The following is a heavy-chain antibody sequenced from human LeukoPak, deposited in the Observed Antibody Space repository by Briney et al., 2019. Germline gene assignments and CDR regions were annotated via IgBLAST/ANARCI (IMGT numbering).Heavy chain of an antibody. D-gene: IGHD6-6*01. V-gene: IGHV4-39*01. CDR1: GGSISSSSYY. CDR2: MSYSGST. Sequence: SETLSLTCTVSGGSISSSSYYWVWIRQSPGKGLERIGSMSYSGSTYYNPSLKSRVTISVDTSKNQFSLTLSSVTATDTAVYYCARFYNSCHAFHIWGQGTMVTVSS. J-gene: IGHJ3*02. CDR3: ARFYNSCHAFHI.